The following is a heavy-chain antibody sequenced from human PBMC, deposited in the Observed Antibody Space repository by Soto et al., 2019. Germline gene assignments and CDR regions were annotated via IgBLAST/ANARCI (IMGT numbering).Heavy chain of an antibody. D-gene: IGHD2-2*02. CDR3: ARVTGYCSSTSCYRGAFDI. J-gene: IGHJ3*02. Sequence: GRSLRLSCAASGFTFSSYWMSWVRQAPGKGLEWVANIKQDGSEKYYVDSVKGRFTISRDNAKNSLYLQMNSLRAEDTAVYYCARVTGYCSSTSCYRGAFDIWGQGTMVTVSS. CDR2: IKQDGSEK. CDR1: GFTFSSYW. V-gene: IGHV3-7*01.